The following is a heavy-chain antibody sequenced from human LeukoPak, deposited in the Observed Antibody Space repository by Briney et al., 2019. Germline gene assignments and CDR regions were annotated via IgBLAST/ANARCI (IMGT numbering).Heavy chain of an antibody. V-gene: IGHV1-18*01. CDR3: ARVESGSYQTLFDY. CDR2: ISAYNGYT. CDR1: GYTFTSYG. D-gene: IGHD1-26*01. J-gene: IGHJ4*02. Sequence: ASVKVSCKASGYTFTSYGISWVRQAPGQGLEWMGWISAYNGYTNYAQKLQGRVAMTTDTSTSTAYMELRSLRSDDTAVYYCARVESGSYQTLFDYWGQGTLVTVSS.